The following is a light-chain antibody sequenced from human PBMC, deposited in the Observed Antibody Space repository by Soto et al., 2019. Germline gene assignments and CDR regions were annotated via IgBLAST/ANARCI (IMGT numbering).Light chain of an antibody. V-gene: IGLV2-14*01. CDR2: EVR. J-gene: IGLJ2*01. Sequence: QSALTQPASVSGSPGQSITISCTGTSSDVGDYNYVSWYQQHPGKAPKLMIYEVRNRPSGVSNRFSGSKSGNTASLTISGLQAEDEADYYCSSYTTSTNAIFGGGTKLTVL. CDR3: SSYTTSTNAI. CDR1: SSDVGDYNY.